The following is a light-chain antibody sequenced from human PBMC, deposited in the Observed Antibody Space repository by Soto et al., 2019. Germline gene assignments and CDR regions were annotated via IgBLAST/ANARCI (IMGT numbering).Light chain of an antibody. V-gene: IGKV1-5*01. CDR2: DAS. CDR3: QQYHSYSWT. J-gene: IGKJ1*01. Sequence: DIPMTHSPSTLSASFPDRVTIXGQASQSISSWLAWYQQKPGKAPNLLIYDASTLESGVPSRFSGSESGTEFTLTISSLQPDDFATYYCQQYHSYSWTFGQGTKVDI. CDR1: QSISSW.